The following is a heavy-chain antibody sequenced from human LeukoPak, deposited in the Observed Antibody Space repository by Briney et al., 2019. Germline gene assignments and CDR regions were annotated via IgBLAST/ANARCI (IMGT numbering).Heavy chain of an antibody. CDR3: ARGSWSIAARAPGY. D-gene: IGHD6-6*01. CDR2: INPNSGGT. Sequence: GASVKVSCKASGYTFTSCAINWVRQAPGQGLEWMGWINPNSGGTNYAQKFQGRVTMTRDTSISTAYMELSRLRSDDTAVYYCARGSWSIAARAPGYWGQGTLVTVSS. CDR1: GYTFTSCA. J-gene: IGHJ4*02. V-gene: IGHV1-2*02.